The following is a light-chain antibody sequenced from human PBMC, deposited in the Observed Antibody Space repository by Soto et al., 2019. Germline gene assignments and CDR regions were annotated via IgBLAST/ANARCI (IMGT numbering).Light chain of an antibody. V-gene: IGKV2-24*01. Sequence: DIVMTQTPLSSPVTLGQPASISCRSSQSLVHSDGNTYLSWFQQRPGQPPRLLIYKISTRFSGVPDRFSGSGAGTDFTLRISRGEAEDVGVYYCMQTTQFPLTFGGGTKVEIK. CDR3: MQTTQFPLT. CDR2: KIS. CDR1: QSLVHSDGNTY. J-gene: IGKJ4*01.